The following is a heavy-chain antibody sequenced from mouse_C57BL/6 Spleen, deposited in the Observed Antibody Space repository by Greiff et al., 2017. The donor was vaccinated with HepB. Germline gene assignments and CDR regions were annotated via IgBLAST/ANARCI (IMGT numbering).Heavy chain of an antibody. CDR2: ILPGSGST. CDR3: ARRGDADGSFDY. D-gene: IGHD1-1*01. J-gene: IGHJ2*01. Sequence: VQLQQSGAELMKPGASVKLSCKATGYTFTGYWIEWVKQRPGHGLEWIGEILPGSGSTNYNEKFKGKATFTADTSSNTAYMQLSSLTTKDSAIYYCARRGDADGSFDYWGQGTTLTVSS. CDR1: GYTFTGYW. V-gene: IGHV1-9*01.